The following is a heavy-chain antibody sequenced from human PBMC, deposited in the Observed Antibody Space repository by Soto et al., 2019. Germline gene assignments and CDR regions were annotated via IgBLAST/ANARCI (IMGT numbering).Heavy chain of an antibody. CDR2: ISGSSGTT. CDR3: AKLGSGSYGLDY. J-gene: IGHJ4*02. CDR1: GLTFGSYA. Sequence: EVQLLESGGGLGQPGDSLRLSCAASGLTFGSYAMSWVRQAPGKGLEWVSVISGSSGTTYYADSVKGRFTISRDNSKNTVYLQMNSLRAEDTAVYYCAKLGSGSYGLDYWGQGTLVTVSS. D-gene: IGHD1-26*01. V-gene: IGHV3-23*01.